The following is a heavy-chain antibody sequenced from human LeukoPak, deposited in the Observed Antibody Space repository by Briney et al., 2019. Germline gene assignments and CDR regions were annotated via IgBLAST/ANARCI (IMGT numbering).Heavy chain of an antibody. J-gene: IGHJ4*02. CDR2: INNNGAKT. V-gene: IGHV3-23*01. CDR3: AKEYTNSWFTSLN. Sequence: HSGGSLRLSCAASGFTFSSYSMSWVRQAPGKGLDWVSGINNNGAKTYYADFVKGRITISRDNSKNTLYLQMNSLRDEDTALYYCAKEYTNSWFTSLNWGQGTLVTVSS. CDR1: GFTFSSYS. D-gene: IGHD6-13*01.